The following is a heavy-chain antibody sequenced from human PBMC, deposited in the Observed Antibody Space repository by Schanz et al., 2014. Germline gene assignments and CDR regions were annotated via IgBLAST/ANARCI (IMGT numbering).Heavy chain of an antibody. CDR1: GFTFSDYY. CDR2: ISGSGGST. J-gene: IGHJ3*02. Sequence: EVQLVESGGGLVKPGGSLRLSCAASGFTFSDYYMSWVRQAPGKGLEWVSAISGSGGSTYYADSVKGRFTISRDNSKNTLYLQMNSLRAEDTAVYYCAKGRFGELSAFDIWGQGTMVTVSS. CDR3: AKGRFGELSAFDI. V-gene: IGHV3-23*04. D-gene: IGHD3-10*01.